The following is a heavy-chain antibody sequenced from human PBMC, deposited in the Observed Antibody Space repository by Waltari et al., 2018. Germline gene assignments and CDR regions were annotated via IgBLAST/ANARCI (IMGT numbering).Heavy chain of an antibody. CDR2: IYHGGRT. CDR1: GYSISSGYS. V-gene: IGHV4-38-2*01. D-gene: IGHD6-13*01. J-gene: IGHJ5*02. CDR3: ARGGLFLLAAAASRFDP. Sequence: QVQLQESGPGLVKPSETLSLTCAVSGYSISSGYSWGWIRQPPGKGLEWIGSIYHGGRTYSNPSLKSLVTIAVETSKKQFSLKRSSGTAADTAVYYGARGGLFLLAAAASRFDPWGQGTLVTVSS.